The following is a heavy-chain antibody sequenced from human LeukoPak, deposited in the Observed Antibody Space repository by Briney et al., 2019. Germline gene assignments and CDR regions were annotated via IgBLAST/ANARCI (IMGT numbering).Heavy chain of an antibody. J-gene: IGHJ4*02. CDR2: IYYSGST. V-gene: IGHV4-31*03. Sequence: PSETLSLTCTVSGGSISSGGYYWSWIRQHPGKGLEWIGYIYYSGSTYYNPSLKSRVTISVDTSKNQFSLKLGSVTAADTAVYYCARVSRDGYIVFDYWGQGTLVTVSS. CDR3: ARVSRDGYIVFDY. D-gene: IGHD5-24*01. CDR1: GGSISSGGYY.